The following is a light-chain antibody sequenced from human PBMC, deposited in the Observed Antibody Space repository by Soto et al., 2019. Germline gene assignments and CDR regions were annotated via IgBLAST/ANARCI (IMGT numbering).Light chain of an antibody. Sequence: DIQLTQSPSFLSATVGDRVTITCRASQGISSNLAWYQQKPGKAPKLLIYAASTLQSGVPSRFSGSGSGTEFTLTISSLQPEDFAIYYCQQYNSYSWTFGQGTKVDIK. V-gene: IGKV1-9*01. CDR2: AAS. J-gene: IGKJ1*01. CDR3: QQYNSYSWT. CDR1: QGISSN.